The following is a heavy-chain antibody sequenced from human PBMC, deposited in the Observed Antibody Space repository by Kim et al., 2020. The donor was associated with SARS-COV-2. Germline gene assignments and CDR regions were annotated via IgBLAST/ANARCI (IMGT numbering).Heavy chain of an antibody. CDR2: SVM. CDR3: TGDPSRRSDY. V-gene: IGHV3-11*06. Sequence: SVMIYAESMKGRFAIARDNAEKEVYLQMNSLRAEDMAVYYCTGDPSRRSDYWGQGTLVPVSS. J-gene: IGHJ4*02.